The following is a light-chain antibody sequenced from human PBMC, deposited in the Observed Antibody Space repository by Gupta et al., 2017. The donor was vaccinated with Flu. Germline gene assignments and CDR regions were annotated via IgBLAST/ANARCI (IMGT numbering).Light chain of an antibody. Sequence: GDRVTITCRASQNIKKYVNWYRQKAGEAPRLLIYGAATLQSGVPSRISGSGFGTDFTLSISRLQTEDCATYYCQQSYSRPWTFGQGTEV. CDR1: QNIKKY. CDR3: QQSYSRPWT. V-gene: IGKV1-39*01. CDR2: GAA. J-gene: IGKJ1*01.